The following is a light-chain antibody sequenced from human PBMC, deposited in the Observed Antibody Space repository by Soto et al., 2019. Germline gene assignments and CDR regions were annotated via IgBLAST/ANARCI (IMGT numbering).Light chain of an antibody. Sequence: QSALAQPASASGSPGQSITISCTGTSSDVGLYNYVSWYQHHPGKAPKLMIYDVSDRPSGVSNRSSGSKSGNTASLTISGLQAEDEADYYCTSYVFGTGTKVTV. CDR1: SSDVGLYNY. J-gene: IGLJ1*01. V-gene: IGLV2-14*01. CDR3: TSYV. CDR2: DVS.